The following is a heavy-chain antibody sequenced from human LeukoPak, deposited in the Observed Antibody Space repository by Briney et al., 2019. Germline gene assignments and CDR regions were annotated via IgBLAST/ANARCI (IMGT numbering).Heavy chain of an antibody. CDR1: GASISRSS. CDR3: AGHKVHDFGGSDWYFDL. J-gene: IGHJ2*01. CDR2: MFYGGDT. Sequence: PSETLSLTCTVSGASISRSSWSWIRQPPGKGLEWIAYMFYGGDTNHNPSLKSRVTMSVDMSKNQFSLRLTSVTAADTAVYYCAGHKVHDFGGSDWYFDLWGRGTLVTVSS. D-gene: IGHD4-23*01. V-gene: IGHV4-59*08.